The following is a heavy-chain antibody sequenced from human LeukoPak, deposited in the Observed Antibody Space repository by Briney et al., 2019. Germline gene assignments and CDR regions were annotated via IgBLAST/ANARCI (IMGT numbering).Heavy chain of an antibody. CDR3: ARDRGGANYDILTGYSYYLDY. V-gene: IGHV4-61*02. Sequence: SETLSLTCTVSGGSISSGRYCWSWIRQPAGKGLEWIGRIYTSGSTNYNPSLKSRVTMSVDTSKNQFSLKLSSVTAADTAAYYCARDRGGANYDILTGYSYYLDYWGQGTLVTVSS. J-gene: IGHJ4*02. CDR2: IYTSGST. CDR1: GGSISSGRYC. D-gene: IGHD3-9*01.